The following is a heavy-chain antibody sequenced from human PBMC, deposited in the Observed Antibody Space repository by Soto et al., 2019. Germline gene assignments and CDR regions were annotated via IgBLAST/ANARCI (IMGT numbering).Heavy chain of an antibody. V-gene: IGHV3-30*18. CDR2: ISYDGSNK. CDR3: ANVYYGDYGFDY. D-gene: IGHD4-17*01. CDR1: GFTFSSYG. Sequence: GGSLRLSCAASGFTFSSYGMHWVRQAPGKGLEWVAVISYDGSNKYYADSVKGRFTISRDNSKNTLYLQMNSLRAEDTAVYYCANVYYGDYGFDYWGQGTLVTVSS. J-gene: IGHJ4*02.